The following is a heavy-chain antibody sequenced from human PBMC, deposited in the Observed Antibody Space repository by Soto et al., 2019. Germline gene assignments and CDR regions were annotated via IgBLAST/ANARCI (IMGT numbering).Heavy chain of an antibody. Sequence: QVQLVQSGAEVKKPGSSVKVSCKASGGTFSRYSITWVRQAPGQGLEWMGRIIPFLGVANSAQKFQGRVTITADTSAITADMELSSLRSEDTAVYYCAGGYDSGGYYHYWGQGTLVTVSS. CDR1: GGTFSRYS. CDR3: AGGYDSGGYYHY. J-gene: IGHJ4*02. D-gene: IGHD3-22*01. CDR2: IIPFLGVA. V-gene: IGHV1-69*02.